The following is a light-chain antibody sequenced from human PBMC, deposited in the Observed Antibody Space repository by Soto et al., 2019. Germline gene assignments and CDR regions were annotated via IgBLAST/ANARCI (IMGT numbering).Light chain of an antibody. CDR1: QTVSGSH. CDR2: GAS. V-gene: IGKV3-20*01. J-gene: IGKJ2*01. Sequence: IVLTQSPGTLSLSPGERATLSCRASQTVSGSHLAWYQQKPGQAPRLIIYGASTRPTGIPDRFSGSGSGTDFTLTITRLEPEDFAVYYCQQYGGATPEYPFGQGTKLEIK. CDR3: QQYGGATPEYP.